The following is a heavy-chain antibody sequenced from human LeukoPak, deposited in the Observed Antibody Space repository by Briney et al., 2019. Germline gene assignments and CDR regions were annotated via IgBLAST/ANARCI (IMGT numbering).Heavy chain of an antibody. CDR1: SGPISSYY. CDR3: ARMDRSGWYYFGY. CDR2: IYYSGST. V-gene: IGHV4-59*01. J-gene: IGHJ4*02. Sequence: SETLSLTCTVSSGPISSYYWSWIRQAPGKGLEWIGYIYYSGSTNYNPSLKTRVTISVDTSKNQFSLKLTSVTAADTAVYYCARMDRSGWYYFGYWGQGTLVTVSS. D-gene: IGHD6-19*01.